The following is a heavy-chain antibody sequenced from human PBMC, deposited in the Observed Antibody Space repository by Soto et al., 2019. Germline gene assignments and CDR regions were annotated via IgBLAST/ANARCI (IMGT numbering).Heavy chain of an antibody. J-gene: IGHJ4*02. Sequence: QVQLVQSGAEVKKPGASVKVSCKASGYTFTSYGITWVRQAPGQGLERMGWINPYNGKTNYGQKFQGRVSVTTDTSTSAAYMEVRSPRSDDSAISYCARGSDSLGWWGQGTLVTVSS. CDR2: INPYNGKT. V-gene: IGHV1-18*01. D-gene: IGHD6-19*01. CDR3: ARGSDSLGW. CDR1: GYTFTSYG.